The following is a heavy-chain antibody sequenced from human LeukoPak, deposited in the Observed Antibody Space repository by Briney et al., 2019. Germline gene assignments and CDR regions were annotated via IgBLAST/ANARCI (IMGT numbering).Heavy chain of an antibody. CDR1: GFTFSSYA. V-gene: IGHV3-30-3*01. Sequence: GGSLRLSCAASGFTFSSYAMHWVRQAPGKGLEWVAVISYDGSNKYYADSVKGRFTISGDNSKNTLYLQMNSLRAEDTAVYYCARFASYSSSFRYFDYWGQGTLVTVSS. D-gene: IGHD6-6*01. CDR2: ISYDGSNK. CDR3: ARFASYSSSFRYFDY. J-gene: IGHJ4*02.